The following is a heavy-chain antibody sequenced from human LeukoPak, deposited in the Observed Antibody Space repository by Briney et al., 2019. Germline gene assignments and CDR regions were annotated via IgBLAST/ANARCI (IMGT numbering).Heavy chain of an antibody. D-gene: IGHD4/OR15-4a*01. V-gene: IGHV3-23*01. CDR1: GFTFSSYG. CDR2: VSGSGSST. J-gene: IGHJ4*02. Sequence: PGGSLRLSCAASGFTFSSYGMSWVRQAPGKGLEWVSAVSGSGSSTYYADSVKGRFTISRDNSKNTLYLQMNSLRAEDTAVYYCARRAGAYSHPYDYWGQGTLVTVSS. CDR3: ARRAGAYSHPYDY.